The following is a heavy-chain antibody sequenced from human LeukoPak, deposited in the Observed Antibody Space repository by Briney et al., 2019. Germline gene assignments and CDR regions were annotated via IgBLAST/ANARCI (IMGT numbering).Heavy chain of an antibody. D-gene: IGHD1/OR15-1a*01. V-gene: IGHV1-69*13. Sequence: ASVKVSCKASGGTFSSYAISWVRQAPGQGLEWMGGIIPIFGTANYAQKFQGRVTLTADESTSTAYMELSSLRSEDTAVYYCARGWNSYSDYWGQGTLVTVSS. CDR1: GGTFSSYA. CDR3: ARGWNSYSDY. J-gene: IGHJ4*02. CDR2: IIPIFGTA.